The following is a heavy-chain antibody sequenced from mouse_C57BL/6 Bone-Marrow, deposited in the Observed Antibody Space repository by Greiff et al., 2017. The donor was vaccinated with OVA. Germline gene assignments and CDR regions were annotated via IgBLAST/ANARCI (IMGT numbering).Heavy chain of an antibody. CDR2: INYDGSST. J-gene: IGHJ2*01. CDR3: AREKLGRYDY. CDR1: GFTFSDYY. D-gene: IGHD4-1*01. Sequence: VQLKESEGGLVQPGSSMKLSCTASGFTFSDYYMAWVRQVPEKGLEWIANINYDGSSTYYLDSLKSRFIISRDNAKNILYLQMSSLKSEDTATYYCAREKLGRYDYWGQGTTLTVSS. V-gene: IGHV5-16*01.